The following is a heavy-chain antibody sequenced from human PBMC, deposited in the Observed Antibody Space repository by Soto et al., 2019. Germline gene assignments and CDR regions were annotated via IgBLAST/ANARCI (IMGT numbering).Heavy chain of an antibody. D-gene: IGHD5-18*01. CDR2: ITGGSDYI. CDR1: GFSFTSYT. Sequence: GGSLRLSCAASGFSFTSYTMTWGRQAPGKGLEWLSSITGGSDYIYYADSEKGRFTISRDNAKSSLFLQMNSLRLEDTAVYYCAKERGYSYALDSWGQGTLVTVSS. J-gene: IGHJ4*02. CDR3: AKERGYSYALDS. V-gene: IGHV3-21*06.